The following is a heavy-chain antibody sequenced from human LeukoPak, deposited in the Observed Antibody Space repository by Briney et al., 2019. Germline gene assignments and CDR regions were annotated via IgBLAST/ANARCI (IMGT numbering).Heavy chain of an antibody. CDR1: GFTFSSHA. CDR2: IRYDGSNK. J-gene: IGHJ4*02. CDR3: ARDGGGANTLDY. Sequence: GGSLRLSCAASGFTFSSHAMNWVRQAPGKGLEWVAVIRYDGSNKYYADSVKGRFTISRDNSKNTLYLQMNSLRAEDTAVYYCARDGGGANTLDYWGQGTLVTVSS. V-gene: IGHV3-33*08. D-gene: IGHD1-26*01.